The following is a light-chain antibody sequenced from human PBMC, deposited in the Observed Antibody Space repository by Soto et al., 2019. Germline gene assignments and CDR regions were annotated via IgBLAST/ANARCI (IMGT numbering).Light chain of an antibody. CDR2: GAS. CDR3: QQYNSWPYT. Sequence: ETVMTQSPATLSVSPGERATLSCRASQSVSRNLAWYQQKPGQTPRLLIYGASTRATGVPARFSGSGSGTEFTLTISSLQSEDFAVYYCQQYNSWPYTFGQGTKLEIK. V-gene: IGKV3-15*01. CDR1: QSVSRN. J-gene: IGKJ2*01.